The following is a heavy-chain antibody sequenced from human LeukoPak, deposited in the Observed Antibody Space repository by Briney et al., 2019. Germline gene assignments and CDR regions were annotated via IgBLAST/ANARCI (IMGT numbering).Heavy chain of an antibody. CDR3: ARHWSRYNDFWRGNDYFDY. J-gene: IGHJ4*02. CDR1: GGSVSSSNYY. V-gene: IGHV4-39*01. Sequence: SETLSLTCTVSGGSVSSSNYYWGWIRQPPGKGLEWIGSVYYSGNTFYNSSLKSRVTISADTSKNQFSLKLNSVTAADTAVYYCARHWSRYNDFWRGNDYFDYWGQGTLVTVSS. D-gene: IGHD3-3*01. CDR2: VYYSGNT.